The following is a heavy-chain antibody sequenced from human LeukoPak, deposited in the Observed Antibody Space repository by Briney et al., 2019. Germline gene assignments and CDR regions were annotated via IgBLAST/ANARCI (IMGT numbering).Heavy chain of an antibody. V-gene: IGHV3-53*01. CDR2: IYPDGRT. CDR3: AKTNPVYGDYDY. D-gene: IGHD4-17*01. CDR1: GFTVTDNY. J-gene: IGHJ4*02. Sequence: PGGSLRLSCAVSGFTVTDNYMSWVRQAPGKGVQWVSVIYPDGRTYYADSVKGRFTISRDISRNTLLLQMNNLRADDTAVHYCAKTNPVYGDYDYWGQGTLVTVSS.